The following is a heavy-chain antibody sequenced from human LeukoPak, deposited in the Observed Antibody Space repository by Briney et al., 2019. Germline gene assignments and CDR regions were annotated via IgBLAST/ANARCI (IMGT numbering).Heavy chain of an antibody. CDR3: ARDLIAVAVPGNAFDI. Sequence: PSETLSLTCTVSGGSISSYYWSWIRQPAGKGLEWIGRIYTSGSTNYNPSLKSRVTMSVDTSKNQFSLKLSSVTAADTAVYYCARDLIAVAVPGNAFDIWGQGTMVTVSS. CDR2: IYTSGST. J-gene: IGHJ3*02. CDR1: GGSISSYY. V-gene: IGHV4-4*07. D-gene: IGHD6-19*01.